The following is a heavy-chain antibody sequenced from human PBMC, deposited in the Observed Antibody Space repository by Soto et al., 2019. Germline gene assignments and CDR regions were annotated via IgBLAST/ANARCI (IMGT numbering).Heavy chain of an antibody. Sequence: SLRLSCAVSGFTFDDNAMHLVRQAPENGLEWVSGINWKSDIGYADSVKGRFTISRDNAENSLYLQMNSLRAEDTALYYCAITQDRGGRTTFIYWGQGTHFTVS. CDR2: INWKSDI. CDR1: GFTFDDNA. CDR3: AITQDRGGRTTFIY. V-gene: IGHV3-9*01. J-gene: IGHJ4*02. D-gene: IGHD3-16*01.